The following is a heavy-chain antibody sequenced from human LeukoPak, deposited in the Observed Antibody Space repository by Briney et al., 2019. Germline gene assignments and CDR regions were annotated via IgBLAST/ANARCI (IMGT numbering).Heavy chain of an antibody. CDR1: GFTFSSYS. V-gene: IGHV3-21*01. Sequence: GGSLRLSCAASGFTFSSYSMNWVRQAPGKGLEWVSSISSSSSYIYYADSVKGRFTISRDNAKNSLYLQMNSLRAEDTAVYYCARGPSGWYVRGAFDIWGQGTMVTASS. CDR2: ISSSSSYI. CDR3: ARGPSGWYVRGAFDI. J-gene: IGHJ3*02. D-gene: IGHD6-19*01.